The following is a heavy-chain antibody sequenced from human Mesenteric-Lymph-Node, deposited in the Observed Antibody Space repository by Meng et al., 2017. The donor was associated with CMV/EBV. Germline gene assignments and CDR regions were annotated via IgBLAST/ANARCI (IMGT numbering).Heavy chain of an antibody. CDR1: GYTFTSYG. D-gene: IGHD2-2*01. CDR2: ISAYNDNT. Sequence: ASVKVSCKASGYTFTSYGFSWVRQAPGQGLEWMGWISAYNDNTKYAQKVQGRVTMTTDTSTNTAYMELRSLRSDDTAVYYCARGRGQRRHVDPAAMGFIRDYYYYGMDVWGQGTTVTVSS. CDR3: ARGRGQRRHVDPAAMGFIRDYYYYGMDV. J-gene: IGHJ6*02. V-gene: IGHV1-18*01.